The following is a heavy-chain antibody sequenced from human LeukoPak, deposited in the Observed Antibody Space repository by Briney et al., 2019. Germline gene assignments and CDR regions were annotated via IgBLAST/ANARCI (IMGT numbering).Heavy chain of an antibody. CDR3: ARWGYCSSTSCYRRSDV. Sequence: ASVKVSCKASGYTFTSYDINWVRQATGQGLEWMGWMNPNSGNTGYAQKFQGRVTMTRNTSISTAYMELSSLRSEDTAVYYCARWGYCSSTSCYRRSDVWGQGTTVTVSS. J-gene: IGHJ6*02. D-gene: IGHD2-2*01. CDR1: GYTFTSYD. CDR2: MNPNSGNT. V-gene: IGHV1-8*01.